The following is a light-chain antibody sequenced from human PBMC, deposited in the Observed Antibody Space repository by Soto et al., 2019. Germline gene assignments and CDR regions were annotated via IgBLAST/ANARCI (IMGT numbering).Light chain of an antibody. CDR3: HQRSNWPLT. V-gene: IGKV3-11*01. CDR1: QSVNNY. Sequence: EIVLTQSPATLSLSPGERATLSCRASQSVNNYLAWYQQKPGQAPRLLIYDASSRATDIPARFSGSGSGTDFTLTISSLEPEDFASYYCHQRSNWPLTFGGGTKVEIK. J-gene: IGKJ4*01. CDR2: DAS.